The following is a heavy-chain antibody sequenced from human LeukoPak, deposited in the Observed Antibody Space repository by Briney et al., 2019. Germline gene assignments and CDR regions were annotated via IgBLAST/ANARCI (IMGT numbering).Heavy chain of an antibody. J-gene: IGHJ4*02. CDR2: IDTEGTGT. Sequence: GGSLRLSCVASGFTFSNYWMHWGRQAPGKGLVWGSRIDTEGTGTSYADSVKGRFTVSRDDAKNTVFLQMNSLRVEDTAVYYCAMTNWGRWGQGTLVTVSS. V-gene: IGHV3-74*01. CDR1: GFTFSNYW. CDR3: AMTNWGR. D-gene: IGHD3-16*01.